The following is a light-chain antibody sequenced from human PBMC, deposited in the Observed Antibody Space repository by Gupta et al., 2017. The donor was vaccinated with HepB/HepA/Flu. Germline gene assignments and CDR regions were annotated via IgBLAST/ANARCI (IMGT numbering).Light chain of an antibody. CDR2: AAS. Sequence: DIQLTQSPSFLSASVGDRVTITCRASQGISSYLAWYQQKPGKAPKLLIYAASTLQSGVPSRFSGSGSGTEFTLTISSLQPEDGATYYCQQLNSYPPQITCGQGTRLEIK. CDR1: QGISSY. J-gene: IGKJ5*01. V-gene: IGKV1-9*01. CDR3: QQLNSYPPQIT.